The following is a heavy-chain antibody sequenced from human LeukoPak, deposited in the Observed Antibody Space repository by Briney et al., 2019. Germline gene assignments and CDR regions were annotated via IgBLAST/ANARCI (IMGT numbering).Heavy chain of an antibody. Sequence: TSETLSLTCTVSGGSISSGDYYWSWIRQPPGKGLEWIGYIYYSGSSFYNPSLKSRLTISVDTSKNHFSLYLSSVTAADTAVYYCARRNDPYYFDYWGQGTLVTVSS. D-gene: IGHD3-16*01. CDR1: GGSISSGDYY. CDR2: IYYSGSS. J-gene: IGHJ4*02. CDR3: ARRNDPYYFDY. V-gene: IGHV4-30-4*08.